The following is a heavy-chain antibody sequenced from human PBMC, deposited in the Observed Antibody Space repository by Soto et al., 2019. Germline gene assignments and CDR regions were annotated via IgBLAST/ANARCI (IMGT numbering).Heavy chain of an antibody. V-gene: IGHV3-30-3*01. CDR3: VRDTSPYSSGWHNRHFDY. D-gene: IGHD6-19*01. J-gene: IGHJ4*02. CDR2: ISYDGSNK. CDR1: GFTFSSYA. Sequence: QVQLVESGGGVVQPGRSLRISCAASGFTFSSYAMHWVRQSPGKGLEWVAVISYDGSNKYYADSVKGRFTISRDNSKTLYLQMTSLRAEGTAVYYCVRDTSPYSSGWHNRHFDYWGQGTLVTVSS.